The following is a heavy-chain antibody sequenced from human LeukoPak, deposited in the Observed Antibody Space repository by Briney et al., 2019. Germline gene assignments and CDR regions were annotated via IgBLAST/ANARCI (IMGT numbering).Heavy chain of an antibody. Sequence: SETLSLTCTVSGGSISSYYWSWIRQPPGKGLEWIGYIYYSGSTNYNPSLKSRVTISVDTSKNQFSLKLSSVTAADTAVYYCARDSESYYGSGSYSPTGGMDVWGQGTMVTVSS. CDR2: IYYSGST. J-gene: IGHJ6*02. D-gene: IGHD3-10*01. V-gene: IGHV4-59*01. CDR1: GGSISSYY. CDR3: ARDSESYYGSGSYSPTGGMDV.